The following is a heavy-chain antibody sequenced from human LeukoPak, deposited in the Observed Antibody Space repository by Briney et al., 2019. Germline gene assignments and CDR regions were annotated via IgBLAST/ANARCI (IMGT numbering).Heavy chain of an antibody. CDR3: ARDSPRADGHKYFDY. Sequence: PGGSLRLSCAASGFTVSSNYMNWVRQPPGKSLEWIGYIYFSGSTNYNPSLKSRVTISVDTSKSQFSLNLTSVTAADTAVYYCARDSPRADGHKYFDYWGQGILVTVSS. CDR1: GFTVSSNY. CDR2: IYFSGST. J-gene: IGHJ4*02. D-gene: IGHD5-24*01. V-gene: IGHV4-59*02.